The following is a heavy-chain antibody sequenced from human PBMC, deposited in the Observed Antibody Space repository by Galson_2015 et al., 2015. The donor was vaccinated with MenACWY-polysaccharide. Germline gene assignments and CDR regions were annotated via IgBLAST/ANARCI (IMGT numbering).Heavy chain of an antibody. CDR1: GFTFSSYA. CDR3: AKFWEGNLTGYTTTDY. D-gene: IGHD3-9*01. J-gene: IGHJ4*02. V-gene: IGHV3-23*01. Sequence: SLRLSCAASGFTFSSYAMSWVRQAPGKGLEWVSALSGSGGSTYYADSVKGRFTISRDNSKNTLYLQMNSMRAEDTAVYYCAKFWEGNLTGYTTTDYWGQGTLVTVSS. CDR2: LSGSGGST.